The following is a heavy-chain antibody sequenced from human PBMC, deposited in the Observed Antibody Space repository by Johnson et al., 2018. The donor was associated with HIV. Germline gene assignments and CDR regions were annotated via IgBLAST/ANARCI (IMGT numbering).Heavy chain of an antibody. CDR1: GFTFSSYA. CDR2: IYSGGST. J-gene: IGHJ3*02. V-gene: IGHV3-66*01. CDR3: ASDLYCSGGSCQGGAFDI. Sequence: VQLVESGGGVVQPGRSLRLSCAASGFTFSSYAMHWVRQAPGKGLEWVSVIYSGGSTYYADSVKGRFTISRDNSKNTLYLKMNSLRADDTAVYYCASDLYCSGGSCQGGAFDIWGQGTMVSVSS. D-gene: IGHD2-15*01.